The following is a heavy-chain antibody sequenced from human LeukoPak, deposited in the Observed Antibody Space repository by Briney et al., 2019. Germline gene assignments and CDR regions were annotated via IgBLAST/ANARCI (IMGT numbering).Heavy chain of an antibody. CDR3: ARDPRYSSGWYVNYMDV. V-gene: IGHV3-21*01. Sequence: GGSLTLSCAASGFTFSSYSMNWVRQAPGKGLEWVSSISSSSSYIYYADSVKGLFTISRDNSKNSLYLQMNSLRAEDTAVYYCARDPRYSSGWYVNYMDVWGKGTTVTVSS. D-gene: IGHD6-19*01. J-gene: IGHJ6*03. CDR2: ISSSSSYI. CDR1: GFTFSSYS.